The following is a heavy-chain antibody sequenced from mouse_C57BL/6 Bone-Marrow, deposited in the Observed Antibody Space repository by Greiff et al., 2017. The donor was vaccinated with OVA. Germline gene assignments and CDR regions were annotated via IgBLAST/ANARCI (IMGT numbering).Heavy chain of an antibody. Sequence: VQLQQSGTVLARPGASVKMSCKTSGYTFTSYWMHWVKQRPGQGLEWIGAIYPGNSDNSYNQKFKGKAKLTADTSARTAYMVLSSLTNEDSAVYYCTRCVYWAYAMDYWGQGTSVTVSA. CDR3: TRCVYWAYAMDY. D-gene: IGHD2-1*01. J-gene: IGHJ4*01. CDR1: GYTFTSYW. V-gene: IGHV1-5*01. CDR2: IYPGNSDN.